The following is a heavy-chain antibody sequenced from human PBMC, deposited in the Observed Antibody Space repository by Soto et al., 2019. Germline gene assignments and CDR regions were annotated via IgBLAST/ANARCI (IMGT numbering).Heavy chain of an antibody. D-gene: IGHD6-19*01. Sequence: QVQLVQSGAEVKKPGASVKVSCKASGYTFFNYGIILERQAPGQGLEWMGWISAYNGNTKYAEKLQGRVTVTTDTSTSTAYLELRSLRSDDTAVYYCARDGITVSGPFEYWGQGTLVTVSS. J-gene: IGHJ4*02. CDR3: ARDGITVSGPFEY. V-gene: IGHV1-18*01. CDR2: ISAYNGNT. CDR1: GYTFFNYG.